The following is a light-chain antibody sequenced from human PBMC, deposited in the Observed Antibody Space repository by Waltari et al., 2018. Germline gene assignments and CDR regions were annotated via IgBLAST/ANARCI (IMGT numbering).Light chain of an antibody. J-gene: IGKJ4*01. V-gene: IGKV3-11*01. Sequence: EIVLTQSPATLSLSPGERATLSCRASQSVGSYLAWYQQKPGQAPRLLVYDASNRATGIPARFSGSGSGTDFTLTISSLEPEDFAVYYCQHRSSWPLTFGGGTKVEIK. CDR3: QHRSSWPLT. CDR2: DAS. CDR1: QSVGSY.